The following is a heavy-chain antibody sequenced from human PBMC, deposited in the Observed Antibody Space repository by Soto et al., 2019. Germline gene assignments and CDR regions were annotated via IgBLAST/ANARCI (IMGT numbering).Heavy chain of an antibody. CDR1: GYTFTSYD. D-gene: IGHD3-9*01. CDR3: ARGGHMTYYDILTGYYTYWFDP. V-gene: IGHV1-8*01. CDR2: MNPNSGNT. Sequence: QVQLVQSGAEVKKPGASVKVSCKASGYTFTSYDINWVRQATGQGLEWMGWMNPNSGNTGYAQKFQGRVTMTRNTSISTAYMELSSLRSEDTAVYYCARGGHMTYYDILTGYYTYWFDPWGQGTLVTVSS. J-gene: IGHJ5*02.